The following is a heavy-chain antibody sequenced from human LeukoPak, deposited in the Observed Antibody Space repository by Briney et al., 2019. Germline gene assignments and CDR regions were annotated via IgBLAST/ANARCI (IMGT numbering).Heavy chain of an antibody. V-gene: IGHV4-59*01. J-gene: IGHJ4*02. CDR1: GGSISSYY. Sequence: SETLSLTCTVSGGSISSYYWSWIRQPPGKGLEWIGYIYYSGSTNYNPSLKSRVTISVDTSKNRFSLKLSSVTAADTAVYYCARGIVGATAYYFDYWGQGTLVTVPS. CDR3: ARGIVGATAYYFDY. D-gene: IGHD1-26*01. CDR2: IYYSGST.